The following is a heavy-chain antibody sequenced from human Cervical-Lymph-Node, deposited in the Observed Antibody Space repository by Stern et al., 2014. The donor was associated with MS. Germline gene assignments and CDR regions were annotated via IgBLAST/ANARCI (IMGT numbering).Heavy chain of an antibody. V-gene: IGHV3-23*04. D-gene: IGHD6-13*01. J-gene: IGHJ4*02. CDR1: GFTFSDYA. CDR2: ISGSGDNT. CDR3: ARGSWLDS. Sequence: EVQLVESGGGLVQPGGSLRLSCAASGFTFSDYAMNWVRQAPGKGLEWVSAISGSGDNTYYADSVKGRFTISRDNSKNTLYLQMNNLRAEDTALYYCARGSWLDSWGQGTLVTVSS.